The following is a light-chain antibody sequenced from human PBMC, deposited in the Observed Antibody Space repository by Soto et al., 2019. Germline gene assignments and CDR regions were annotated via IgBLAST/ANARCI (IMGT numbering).Light chain of an antibody. CDR1: QSISGW. Sequence: DVQMTQSPSTLSASVGDRVTITCRASQSISGWLAWYQQRPGTAPKLMIYKASTLGTGVPSRFSGSGSGTEFPLTINNLQPDDFATYYCQQYAGYSRTFGQGTKVQI. CDR3: QQYAGYSRT. CDR2: KAS. J-gene: IGKJ1*01. V-gene: IGKV1-5*03.